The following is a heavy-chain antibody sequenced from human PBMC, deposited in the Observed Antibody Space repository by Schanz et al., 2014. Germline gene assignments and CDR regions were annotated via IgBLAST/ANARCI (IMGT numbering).Heavy chain of an antibody. CDR2: INHSGST. J-gene: IGHJ4*02. Sequence: QVQLQQWGAGLLKPSETLSLTCAVYGGSFSGYYWTWIRQTPGKGLEWIGEINHSGSTNYKASLMIRVTISVDPSKNPFSLKVTPVPAADTGVYYCARGRGYYDFWSGYSSVFDYWGQGTLVTVSS. CDR3: ARGRGYYDFWSGYSSVFDY. V-gene: IGHV4-34*01. CDR1: GGSFSGYY. D-gene: IGHD3-3*01.